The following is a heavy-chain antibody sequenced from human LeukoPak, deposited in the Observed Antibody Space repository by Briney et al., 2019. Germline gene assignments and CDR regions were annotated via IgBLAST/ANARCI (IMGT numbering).Heavy chain of an antibody. Sequence: PGRSLGLSCAASGFTFRSFAMHWVRQAPGKGLEWVADISFDGSFRYYADSVKGRFTISRDNSKNTVYLQVSSLRTEDTAVYYCAKLGDLDTAMVFESWGQGTLVTVPS. D-gene: IGHD5-18*01. CDR1: GFTFRSFA. V-gene: IGHV3-30*18. CDR3: AKLGDLDTAMVFES. J-gene: IGHJ4*02. CDR2: ISFDGSFR.